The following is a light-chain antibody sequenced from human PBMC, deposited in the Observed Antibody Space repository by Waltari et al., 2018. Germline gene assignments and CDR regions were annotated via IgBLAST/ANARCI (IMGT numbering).Light chain of an antibody. CDR1: SSDVGSSNL. Sequence: QSALTQPASVSGSPGQSITISCTGSSSDVGSSNLVSWYLQHPGKAPKLIIYEVSKRPSGVSTRVSGSKSGNTASLTISGLQAEDEADYYCYSYAGGSVFGTGTKVTVL. CDR3: YSYAGGSV. CDR2: EVS. J-gene: IGLJ1*01. V-gene: IGLV2-23*02.